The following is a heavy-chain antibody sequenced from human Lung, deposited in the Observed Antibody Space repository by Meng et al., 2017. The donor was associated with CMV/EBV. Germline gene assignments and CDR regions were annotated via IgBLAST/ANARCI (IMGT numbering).Heavy chain of an antibody. CDR1: GFTFSSYW. J-gene: IGHJ6*02. D-gene: IGHD6-13*01. V-gene: IGHV3-74*01. CDR2: INSDGSST. CDR3: ARGGSSWGGKYYYYGMDV. Sequence: GEXXKISCAASGFTFSSYWMHWVRQAPGKGLVWVSRINSDGSSTSYADSVKGRFTISRDNAKNTLYLQMNSLRAEDTAVYYCARGGSSWGGKYYYYGMDVWGQWTXVTVCS.